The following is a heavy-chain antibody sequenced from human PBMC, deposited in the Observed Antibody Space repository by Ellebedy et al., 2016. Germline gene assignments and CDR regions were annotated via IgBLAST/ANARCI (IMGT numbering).Heavy chain of an antibody. CDR3: VREEWRAFDV. J-gene: IGHJ3*01. CDR1: GFAFSSHW. V-gene: IGHV3-74*03. D-gene: IGHD3-3*01. Sequence: GGSLRLSXEASGFAFSSHWMHWVRQVPGKGLVWVSRIDRDGNNIAYADAVKGRFTISRDNAKNTLYLQMTSLRVEDTAVYYCVREEWRAFDVWGQGTMVTVSS. CDR2: IDRDGNNI.